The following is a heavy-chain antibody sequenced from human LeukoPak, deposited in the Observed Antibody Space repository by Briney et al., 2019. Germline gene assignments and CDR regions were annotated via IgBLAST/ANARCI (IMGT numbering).Heavy chain of an antibody. CDR3: AKPIGPRYGDYHNSCFDS. CDR2: ISTTT. Sequence: PGGSLRLSCAASGFTFSTYAMSWVRQVPAKGLEWVSAISTTTYYADFVEGRFTISRDNSKNTLYLQMNSLRAEDTAVYYCAKPIGPRYGDYHNSCFDSWGQGTLVTASS. D-gene: IGHD4-17*01. CDR1: GFTFSTYA. V-gene: IGHV3-23*01. J-gene: IGHJ5*01.